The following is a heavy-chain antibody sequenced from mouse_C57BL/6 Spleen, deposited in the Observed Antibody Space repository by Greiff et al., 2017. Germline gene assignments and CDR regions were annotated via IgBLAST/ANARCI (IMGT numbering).Heavy chain of an antibody. D-gene: IGHD2-4*01. CDR2: ISNGGGSP. J-gene: IGHJ4*01. CDR3: ARDDSYYYAMDY. Sequence: EVKLMESGGGLVQPGGSLKLSCAASGFPFSDSYMSWVRQTPEKRLEWVAYISNGGGSPSYPDTVKGRFTISRDNAKNTLYLQMIRLKSEDTAMYYCARDDSYYYAMDYWGQGTSVTVSS. CDR1: GFPFSDSY. V-gene: IGHV5-12*01.